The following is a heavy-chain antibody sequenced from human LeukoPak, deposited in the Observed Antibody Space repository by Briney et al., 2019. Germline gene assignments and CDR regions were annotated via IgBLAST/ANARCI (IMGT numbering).Heavy chain of an antibody. CDR1: GFTFDNYA. Sequence: AGGSLRLSCAASGFTFDNYAVNWVRQVPGKGLEWISLISWNSGTIGYADSVKGRFTISRDNANNFLYLQMNSLRAEDTALYYCARAYKDRSLAGKKEFFQHWGQGTLVTVSS. J-gene: IGHJ1*01. CDR2: ISWNSGTI. D-gene: IGHD6-19*01. CDR3: ARAYKDRSLAGKKEFFQH. V-gene: IGHV3-9*01.